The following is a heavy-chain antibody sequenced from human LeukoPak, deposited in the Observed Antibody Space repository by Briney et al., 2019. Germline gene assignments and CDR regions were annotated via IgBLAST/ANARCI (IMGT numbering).Heavy chain of an antibody. CDR3: ARGSATVTHNFDY. J-gene: IGHJ4*02. V-gene: IGHV4-31*03. CDR1: GGSISSGGYY. D-gene: IGHD4-11*01. CDR2: IYYSGST. Sequence: PSQILSLTCTVSGGSISSGGYYWSWIRQHPGKGLEWIGYIYYSGSTNYNPSLKSRVTISVDTSKNQFSLKLSSVTAADTAVYYCARGSATVTHNFDYWGQGTLVTVSS.